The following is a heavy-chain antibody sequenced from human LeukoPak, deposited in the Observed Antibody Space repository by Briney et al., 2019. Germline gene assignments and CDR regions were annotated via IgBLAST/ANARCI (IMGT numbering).Heavy chain of an antibody. V-gene: IGHV3-7*01. J-gene: IGHJ4*02. CDR3: ARDWIQLWSFDY. D-gene: IGHD5-18*01. CDR2: IKQDGSEK. Sequence: PGGSLRLXCAASGFTFSSYWMSWDRQAPGKGLEWVANIKQDGSEKYYVDSVKGRFTISRDNAKNSLYLQMNSLRAEDTAVYYCARDWIQLWSFDYWGQGTLVTVSS. CDR1: GFTFSSYW.